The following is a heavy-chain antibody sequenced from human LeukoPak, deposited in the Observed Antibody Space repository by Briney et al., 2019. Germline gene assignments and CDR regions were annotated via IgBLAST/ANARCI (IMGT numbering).Heavy chain of an antibody. J-gene: IGHJ3*02. V-gene: IGHV3-9*01. CDR1: GFTFDDYA. CDR3: AEDATRIRIFGDAFDI. Sequence: PGGPLRLSCAASGFTFDDYAMHWVRLVPGKGLEWVSGIHWNSGRTGYADSVKGRFIISRDNAKDSLYLQMNSLRAEDTALYYCAEDATRIRIFGDAFDIWGQGTMVTVSS. D-gene: IGHD3-3*01. CDR2: IHWNSGRT.